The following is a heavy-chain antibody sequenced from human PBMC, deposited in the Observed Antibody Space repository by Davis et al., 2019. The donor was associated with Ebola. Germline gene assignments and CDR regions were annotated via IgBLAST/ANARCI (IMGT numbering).Heavy chain of an antibody. CDR1: GYSFKNYA. J-gene: IGHJ3*02. Sequence: ASVKVFCKASGYSFKNYAISWVRQAPGQGLEWMGWISAYNGNTNYAQKVQGRVTMTTDTSTGTAYLDLRSLRSDDTAVYFCARTSIVGTTTTASDIWGQGTLVTVSS. CDR2: ISAYNGNT. CDR3: ARTSIVGTTTTASDI. V-gene: IGHV1-18*01. D-gene: IGHD1-26*01.